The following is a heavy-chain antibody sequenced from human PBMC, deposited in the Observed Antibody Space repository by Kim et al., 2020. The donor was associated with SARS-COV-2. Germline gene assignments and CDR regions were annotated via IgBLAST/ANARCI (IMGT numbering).Heavy chain of an antibody. CDR1: GFTFSSYS. J-gene: IGHJ6*02. CDR3: AKRGWELGPLTYYYYYGMDV. CDR2: ISSSSSYI. D-gene: IGHD1-26*01. Sequence: GGSLRLSCAASGFTFSSYSMNWVRQAPGKGLEWVSSISSSSSYIYYADSVKGRFTISRDNAKNSLYLQMNSLRAEDTAVYYCAKRGWELGPLTYYYYYGMDVWGQGTTVTVSS. V-gene: IGHV3-21*01.